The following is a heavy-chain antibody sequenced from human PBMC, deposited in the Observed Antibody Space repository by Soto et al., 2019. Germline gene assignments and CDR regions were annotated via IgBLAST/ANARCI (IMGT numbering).Heavy chain of an antibody. J-gene: IGHJ4*02. V-gene: IGHV3-48*02. CDR2: ITSDTKTI. D-gene: IGHD6-19*01. Sequence: EVQLVESGGDLVHRGGSLRLSWVASGFTFSVYSMNWVRQAPGKGLEWFSYITSDTKTIKYAYSVKGRFTISRDNAKNSVYLQMNSLRDEDTAVYYCARSVEGHFDYCGQGTVVTVSS. CDR1: GFTFSVYS. CDR3: ARSVEGHFDY.